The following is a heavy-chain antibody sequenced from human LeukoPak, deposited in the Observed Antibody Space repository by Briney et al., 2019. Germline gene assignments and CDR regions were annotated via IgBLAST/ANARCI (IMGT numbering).Heavy chain of an antibody. J-gene: IGHJ4*02. V-gene: IGHV4-59*01. CDR3: ASQGIVAAGPARGFDY. D-gene: IGHD6-13*01. CDR1: CCSISIYY. CDR2: VCYSGST. Sequence: DTLALTCTASCCSISIYYCGWSLQRPPEGVDFIGFVCYSGSTTYSPSLQSRVIISVATPKNQFSLRLSSVTAADTAVYYCASQGIVAAGPARGFDYWGQGALVPVSS.